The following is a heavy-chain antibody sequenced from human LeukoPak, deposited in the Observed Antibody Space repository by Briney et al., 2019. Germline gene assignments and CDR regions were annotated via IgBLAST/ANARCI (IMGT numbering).Heavy chain of an antibody. Sequence: GASVKVSCKASGFTFTSSAMQWVRQARGQRLEWIGWIVVGSGNTNYAQKFQERVTITRDMSTSTAYMELSSLRSEDTAVYYCARESIDDILTGYYKGDAFDIWGQGTMVTVSS. CDR1: GFTFTSSA. V-gene: IGHV1-58*02. D-gene: IGHD3-9*01. CDR3: ARESIDDILTGYYKGDAFDI. CDR2: IVVGSGNT. J-gene: IGHJ3*02.